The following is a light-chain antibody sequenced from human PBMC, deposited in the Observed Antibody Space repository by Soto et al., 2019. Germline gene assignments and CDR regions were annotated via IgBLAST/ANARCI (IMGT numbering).Light chain of an antibody. CDR1: SSDVGGYDS. Sequence: QSVLTQPGSVSGSPGQSVTISCTRTSSDVGGYDSVSWYQHHPGTAPILMISDVSKRPSGVPDRFSGSKAGNPASLTISGLQAEDEAEYYCCSYAGDLALFGGGTKLTVL. CDR2: DVS. V-gene: IGLV2-11*01. CDR3: CSYAGDLAL. J-gene: IGLJ2*01.